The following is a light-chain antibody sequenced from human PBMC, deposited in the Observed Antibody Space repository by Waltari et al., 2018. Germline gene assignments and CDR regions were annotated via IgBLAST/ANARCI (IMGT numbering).Light chain of an antibody. CDR2: EVN. Sequence: QSALTQPPSASGSPGQSVTISCTGTSSDVGGYNYVSWYQQHPGKAPKLIISEVNKRPSGVPDRFSGSKSGNTASPTVSGLQADDEADYYCSSYSGSNNLGVFGGGTKLTVL. CDR3: SSYSGSNNLGV. CDR1: SSDVGGYNY. V-gene: IGLV2-8*01. J-gene: IGLJ2*01.